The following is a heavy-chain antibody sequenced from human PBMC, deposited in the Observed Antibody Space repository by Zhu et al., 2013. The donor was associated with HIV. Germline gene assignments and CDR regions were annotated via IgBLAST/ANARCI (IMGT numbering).Heavy chain of an antibody. CDR2: INPDGGSA. Sequence: VQLEQSGVEVKKPGASVRISCKASGYIFNTYYIHWVRQAPGQGLVWMGVINPDGGSANYTQRFKGRATMTSDVSRNTVFLELRNLKFEDTATYYCARGDGNYYYNYYMDVWGKGTTVAVSS. CDR1: GYIFNTYY. CDR3: ARGDGNYYYNYYMDV. V-gene: IGHV1-46*02. J-gene: IGHJ6*03.